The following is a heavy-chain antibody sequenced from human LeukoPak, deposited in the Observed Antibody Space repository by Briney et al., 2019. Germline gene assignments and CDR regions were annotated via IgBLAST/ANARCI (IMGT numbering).Heavy chain of an antibody. CDR2: ISGSGGST. J-gene: IGHJ4*02. Sequence: PGRSLTPAYPPSGLTFTIYSTSSVRHPPGNGPEWVSAISGSGGSTYYADSVKGRFTISRDNYKTTLYLQMSGLGAEDTGVYYCAKAGLRTYFDYWGQGTLVTVS. CDR3: AKAGLRTYFDY. CDR1: GLTFTIYS. D-gene: IGHD5-12*01. V-gene: IGHV3-23*01.